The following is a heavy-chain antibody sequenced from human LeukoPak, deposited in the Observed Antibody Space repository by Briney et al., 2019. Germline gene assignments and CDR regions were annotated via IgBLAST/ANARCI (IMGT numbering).Heavy chain of an antibody. CDR3: ARDDGYSSSSSNCDY. D-gene: IGHD6-6*01. J-gene: IGHJ4*02. Sequence: GRSLRLSCAASGFTFSSYAMHWVRQAPGKGLEWVAVISYDGSNKYYADSVKGRFTISRDNSKNTLYLQMNSLRAEDTAVYYCARDDGYSSSSSNCDYSGQGTLVTVSS. CDR1: GFTFSSYA. V-gene: IGHV3-30*01. CDR2: ISYDGSNK.